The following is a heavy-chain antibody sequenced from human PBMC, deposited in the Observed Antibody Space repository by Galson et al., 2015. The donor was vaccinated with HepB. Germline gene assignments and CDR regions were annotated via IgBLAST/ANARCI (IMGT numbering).Heavy chain of an antibody. Sequence: SLRLSCAASGFTFSSYGMHWVRQAPGKGLEWVAFIRYDGSNQYYADSVKGRFTISRDNSKNTLYVQMNSLRAEDTAVYYCAEALRGDSFYFDYWGQGTLVTVSS. V-gene: IGHV3-30*02. CDR1: GFTFSSYG. CDR2: IRYDGSNQ. J-gene: IGHJ4*02. D-gene: IGHD4-17*01. CDR3: AEALRGDSFYFDY.